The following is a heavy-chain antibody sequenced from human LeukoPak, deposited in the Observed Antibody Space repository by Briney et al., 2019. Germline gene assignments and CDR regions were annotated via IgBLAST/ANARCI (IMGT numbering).Heavy chain of an antibody. CDR2: ITYDGYYK. V-gene: IGHV3-30*04. J-gene: IGHJ4*02. D-gene: IGHD3-10*01. CDR3: ARDLSPVVRASPMGY. Sequence: PGRSLRLSCAASGFPFSDCAVHWVRQAPGKGLEWVALITYDGYYKYYSDSVKGRFTISSDTSKNTMYLQMNSLRAEDTAVYYCARDLSPVVRASPMGYWGQGTLVTVSS. CDR1: GFPFSDCA.